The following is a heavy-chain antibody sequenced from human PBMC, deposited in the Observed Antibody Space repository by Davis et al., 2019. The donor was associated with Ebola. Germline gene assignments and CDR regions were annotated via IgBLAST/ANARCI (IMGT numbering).Heavy chain of an antibody. CDR2: ISGSGGST. Sequence: PGGSLRLSCAASGFTFSSYAMSWVRQAPGKGLEWVSAISGSGGSTYYADSVKGRFTISRDNSKNTLYLQMNSLRAEDTAVYYCARDSRSGRMPYYMDVWGKGTTVTVSS. J-gene: IGHJ6*03. CDR1: GFTFSSYA. V-gene: IGHV3-23*01. CDR3: ARDSRSGRMPYYMDV. D-gene: IGHD1-26*01.